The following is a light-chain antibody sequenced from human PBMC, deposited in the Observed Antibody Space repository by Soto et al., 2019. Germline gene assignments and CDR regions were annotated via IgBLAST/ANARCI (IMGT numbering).Light chain of an antibody. CDR3: SSYTSSSPAIV. J-gene: IGLJ1*01. V-gene: IGLV2-14*01. CDR2: DVS. CDR1: SSDVGGYNY. Sequence: QSALTQPASVSGSPGQSITISCTGTSSDVGGYNYVSWYQQHPGKAPKLMIYDVSNRPSGVSNRFSGSKSGNTASLTISGLQAEDEADYYCSSYTSSSPAIVFGTGTKATVL.